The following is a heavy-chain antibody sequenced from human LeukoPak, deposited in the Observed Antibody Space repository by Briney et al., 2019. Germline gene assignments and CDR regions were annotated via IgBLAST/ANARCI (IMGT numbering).Heavy chain of an antibody. CDR2: ISASGGST. D-gene: IGHD1-26*01. Sequence: HPSETLSLTCTVSGGSINSGGYFWNWIRQVPGKGLEWVSGISASGGSTSYADSVRGRFTISRDNSKNTLYVQMNSLRDEDTAVYYCAKDQRWESPHYLDSWGQGTLVTVSS. V-gene: IGHV3-23*01. J-gene: IGHJ4*02. CDR1: GGSINSGGYF. CDR3: AKDQRWESPHYLDS.